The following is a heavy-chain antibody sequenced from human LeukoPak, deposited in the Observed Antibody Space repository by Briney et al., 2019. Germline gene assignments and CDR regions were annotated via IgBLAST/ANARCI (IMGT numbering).Heavy chain of an antibody. CDR3: ARVEVIVVVVAATPTSYYFDY. J-gene: IGHJ4*02. V-gene: IGHV3-7*01. D-gene: IGHD2-15*01. CDR2: IKQDGSEK. Sequence: GGSLRLSCAASGFTFSSFWMIWVRQAPGKGLEWVANIKQDGSEKYYVDSVKGRFTISRDNAKNSLYLQMNSLRAEDTAVYYCARVEVIVVVVAATPTSYYFDYWGQGTLVTVSS. CDR1: GFTFSSFW.